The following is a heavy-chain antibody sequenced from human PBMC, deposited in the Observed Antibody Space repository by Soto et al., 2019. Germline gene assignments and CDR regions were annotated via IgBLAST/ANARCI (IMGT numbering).Heavy chain of an antibody. J-gene: IGHJ6*02. Sequence: TXSLTCAVYGGSFSGYYWSWIRQPPGKGLEWIGEINHSGSTNYNPSLKSRVTISVDTSKNQFSLKLSSVTAADTAVYYCAXXXXXXXXXXXXXXXXXKXXKKRDYYYYGMDVWGQGTTVTVSS. CDR1: GGSFSGYY. V-gene: IGHV4-34*01. CDR2: INHSGST. CDR3: AXXXXXXXXXXXXXXXXXKXXKKRDYYYYGMDV.